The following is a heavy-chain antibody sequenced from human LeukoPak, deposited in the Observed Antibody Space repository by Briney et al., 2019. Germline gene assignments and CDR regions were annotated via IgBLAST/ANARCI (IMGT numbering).Heavy chain of an antibody. CDR2: TYYRSKWYN. D-gene: IGHD6-19*01. J-gene: IGHJ4*02. Sequence: SQTLSLTCAISGDSVSSKSAAWNWIRQSPSRGLEWLGRTYYRSKWYNEFAVSVKGRININPDTSKNQISQQLNSVTPEDTAVYYCARSSGWLDYWGQGTLVTVSS. V-gene: IGHV6-1*01. CDR3: ARSSGWLDY. CDR1: GDSVSSKSAA.